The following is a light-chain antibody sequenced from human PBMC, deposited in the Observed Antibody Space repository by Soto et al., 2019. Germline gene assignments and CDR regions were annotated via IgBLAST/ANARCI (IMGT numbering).Light chain of an antibody. CDR2: GAS. CDR1: QSVGSN. J-gene: IGKJ2*02. V-gene: IGKV3-15*01. Sequence: EIAMTKSPGTLSVSPGERVTLSCRASQSVGSNLAWYQQKPGQAPRLLIYGASTRAAGIPARFSGSGSGTEFLLTVSVLQSEDFAVCSCQQYNIWPGTFGQGTKLEIK. CDR3: QQYNIWPGT.